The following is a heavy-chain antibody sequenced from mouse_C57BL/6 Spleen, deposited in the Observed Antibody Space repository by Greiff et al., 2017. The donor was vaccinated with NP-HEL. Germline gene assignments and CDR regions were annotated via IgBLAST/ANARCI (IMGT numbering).Heavy chain of an antibody. CDR2: INPSSGYT. J-gene: IGHJ4*01. V-gene: IGHV1-7*01. CDR1: GYTFTSYW. Sequence: QVQLKESGAELAKPGASVKLSCKASGYTFTSYWMHWVKQRPGQGLEWIGYINPSSGYTKYNQKFKDKATLTADKSSSTAYMQLSSLIYEDSAVYSFARSDTVVATGAIDHWGQGTSVTVPS. CDR3: ARSDTVVATGAIDH. D-gene: IGHD1-1*01.